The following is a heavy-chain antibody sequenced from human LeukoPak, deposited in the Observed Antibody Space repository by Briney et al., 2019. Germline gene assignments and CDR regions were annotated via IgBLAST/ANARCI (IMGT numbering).Heavy chain of an antibody. CDR1: GFTFISYW. D-gene: IGHD2-8*01. CDR3: AVRRELRVYAAWEWFDP. V-gene: IGHV3-7*01. J-gene: IGHJ5*02. CDR2: IKQDGSEK. Sequence: PGGSLRLSCAASGFTFISYWMSWVRQAPGKGLEWVANIKQDGSEKYYVDSVKGRFTISIDNAKNSLYLQMNSLRAEDTAVYYCAVRRELRVYAAWEWFDPWGQGTLVTVSS.